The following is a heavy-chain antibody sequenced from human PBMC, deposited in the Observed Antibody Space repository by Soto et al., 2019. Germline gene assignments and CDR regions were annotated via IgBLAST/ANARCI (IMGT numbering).Heavy chain of an antibody. V-gene: IGHV3-30*03. D-gene: IGHD3-16*02. CDR2: ISYDGSNK. CDR1: GFTFSSSG. Sequence: PGGSLRLSCAASGFTFSSSGMHWVRQAPGKGLEWVGVISYDGSNKYYADSVKGRFTISTDNSTNTLYLQMNSLRAEDTAVYYCARDLSVKSYYYYYGMDVWGQGTTVTVSS. J-gene: IGHJ6*02. CDR3: ARDLSVKSYYYYYGMDV.